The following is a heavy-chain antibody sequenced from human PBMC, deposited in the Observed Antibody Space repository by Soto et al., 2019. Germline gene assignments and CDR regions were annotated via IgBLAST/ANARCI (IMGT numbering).Heavy chain of an antibody. CDR3: ASLIIGAAGIGAFDM. V-gene: IGHV4-39*01. CDR2: IYYSGST. J-gene: IGHJ3*02. CDR1: GGSISSTTYY. Sequence: QLQLQESGPGLEKPSETLSLTCTVSGGSISSTTYYWGWIRQPPGERLEWIGSIYYSGSTYYNQSLKSRMNISRDPSESQFSRKLSSVTAADTAVYYCASLIIGAAGIGAFDMWGQGTMVTVS. D-gene: IGHD6-13*01.